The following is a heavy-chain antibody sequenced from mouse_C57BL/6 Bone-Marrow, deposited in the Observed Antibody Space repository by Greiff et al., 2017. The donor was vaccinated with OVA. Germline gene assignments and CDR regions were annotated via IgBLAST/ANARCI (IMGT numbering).Heavy chain of an antibody. CDR2: IYPGSGST. J-gene: IGHJ1*03. CDR1: GYTFTSYW. CDR3: AREGGNDWYFDV. V-gene: IGHV1-55*01. Sequence: VQLQQPGAELVKPGASVKMSCKASGYTFTSYWITWVKQRPGQGLEWIGDIYPGSGSTNYNEKFKSKATLTVDTSSSTAYMQLSSLTSEDSAVYYCAREGGNDWYFDVWGTGTTVTVSS. D-gene: IGHD2-1*01.